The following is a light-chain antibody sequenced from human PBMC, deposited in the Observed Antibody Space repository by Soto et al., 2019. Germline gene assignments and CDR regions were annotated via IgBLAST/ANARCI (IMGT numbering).Light chain of an antibody. J-gene: IGLJ1*01. CDR1: ISDFVIYNY. Sequence: QSALTQPASVSGSPGQSITISCTGTISDFVIYNYVSWYQQYPGKAPKLMLYGVSNRPSGVSNRFSGSKSGNTASLTISGLQAEDEADYYCSSHTTSSALQVFGTGTKSPS. V-gene: IGLV2-14*01. CDR2: GVS. CDR3: SSHTTSSALQV.